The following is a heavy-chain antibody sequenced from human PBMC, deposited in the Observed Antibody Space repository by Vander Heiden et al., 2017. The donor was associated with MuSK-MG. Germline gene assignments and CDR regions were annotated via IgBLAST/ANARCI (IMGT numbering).Heavy chain of an antibody. D-gene: IGHD4-17*01. V-gene: IGHV3-53*04. CDR1: GFTVSSNY. CDR2: IYSGGST. CDR3: ARGSGATVEIDY. Sequence: EVQLVESGGGLVQPGGSLRLSCAASGFTVSSNYMSWVRQAPGKGLEWVSVIYSGGSTYYADAVKGRFTISRHNSKKTLYLKLKRMRAEDTAVYYFARGSGATVEIDYWGQGTMVTVYS. J-gene: IGHJ4*02.